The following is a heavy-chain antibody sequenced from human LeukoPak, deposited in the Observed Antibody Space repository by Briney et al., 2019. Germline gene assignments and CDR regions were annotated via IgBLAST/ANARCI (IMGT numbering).Heavy chain of an antibody. J-gene: IGHJ4*02. CDR1: GFRFSTYW. D-gene: IGHD3-10*01. V-gene: IGHV3-7*04. CDR2: IKEDGSEK. Sequence: GGSLRLSCAASGFRFSTYWMSWVRQAPGKGLEWVANIKEDGSEKYYVDSVKGRFTISRDNAKNSLFLQMNSLRVDDTAVYYCARGGSYYVNWGQGTLVTVSS. CDR3: ARGGSYYVN.